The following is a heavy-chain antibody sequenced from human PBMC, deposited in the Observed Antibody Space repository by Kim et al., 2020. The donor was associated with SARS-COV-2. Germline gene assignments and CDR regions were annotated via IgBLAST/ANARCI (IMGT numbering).Heavy chain of an antibody. V-gene: IGHV4-39*07. CDR2: IYYSGST. J-gene: IGHJ5*02. Sequence: SETLSLTCTVSGGSISSSSYYWGWIRQPPGKGLEWIGSIYYSGSTYYNPSLKSRVTISVDTSKNQFSLKLSSVTAADTAVYYCARVGATTWFDPWGQGTLVTVSS. D-gene: IGHD1-26*01. CDR1: GGSISSSSYY. CDR3: ARVGATTWFDP.